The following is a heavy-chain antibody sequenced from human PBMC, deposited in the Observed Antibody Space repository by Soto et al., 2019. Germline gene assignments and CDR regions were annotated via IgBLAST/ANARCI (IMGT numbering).Heavy chain of an antibody. CDR3: ASGRLVSRYYGLDV. D-gene: IGHD6-6*01. Sequence: LSLTCTVSGGSMNDYYWSWIRQPGGKGLEWIGRIFTSGNTNYNPSLRSRLTMSVDTSTNQVSLRLTSVTAADTAVYDCASGRLVSRYYGLDVWGQGTTVTVSS. CDR1: GGSMNDYY. J-gene: IGHJ6*02. V-gene: IGHV4-4*07. CDR2: IFTSGNT.